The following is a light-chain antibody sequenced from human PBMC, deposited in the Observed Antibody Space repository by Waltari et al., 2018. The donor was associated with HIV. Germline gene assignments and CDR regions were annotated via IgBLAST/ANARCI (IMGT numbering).Light chain of an antibody. J-gene: IGLJ1*01. V-gene: IGLV2-14*01. CDR2: EVS. CDR1: SSAGGGYNS. CDR3: TSYTSSGTLYV. Sequence: QSALTQPASVSGSPGQSITISCTGTSSAGGGYNSVSWYQQHPGKAPKLMIYEVSNRPSGISNRFSGSKSGNTASLTISGLQAEDEADYYCTSYTSSGTLYVFGTGTKVTVL.